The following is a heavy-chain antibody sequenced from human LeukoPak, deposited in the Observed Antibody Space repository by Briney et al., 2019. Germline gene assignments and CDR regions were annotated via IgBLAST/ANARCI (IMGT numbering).Heavy chain of an antibody. CDR1: GYSMSSGYY. D-gene: IGHD3-3*01. Sequence: SETLSLTCTVSGYSMSSGYYWGWIRQPPGKGLQWIGSIFHSGNSYYNPSLKSRVTISVDTTKNQFSLKVTSVTAADTAVYFCARATDITQIFYAFDIWGQGTLVTVSS. CDR3: ARATDITQIFYAFDI. CDR2: IFHSGNS. V-gene: IGHV4-38-2*02. J-gene: IGHJ3*02.